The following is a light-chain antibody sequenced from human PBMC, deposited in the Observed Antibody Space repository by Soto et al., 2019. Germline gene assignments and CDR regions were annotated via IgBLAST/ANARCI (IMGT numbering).Light chain of an antibody. J-gene: IGKJ4*01. Sequence: EIILTQSPVTLSLPPGERASLSCRASQSVSSDLAWYQQKPGQAPRLLIYDASKRATGIPARFSGSGSGTDFTLTISSLEPEDFAVYYCQQRSNWPMTFGGGTKVEI. CDR3: QQRSNWPMT. CDR1: QSVSSD. V-gene: IGKV3-11*01. CDR2: DAS.